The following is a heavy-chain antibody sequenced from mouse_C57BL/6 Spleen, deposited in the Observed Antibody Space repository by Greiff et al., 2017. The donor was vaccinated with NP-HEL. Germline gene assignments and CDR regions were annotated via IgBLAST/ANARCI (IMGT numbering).Heavy chain of an antibody. Sequence: EVKLMESGPGLVKPSQSLSLTCSVTGYSITSGYYWNWIRQFPGNKLEWMGYISYDGSNNYNPSLKNRISITRDTSKNQFFLKLNSVTTEDTATYYCARDYYGSMKGFAYWGQGTLVTVSA. CDR1: GYSITSGYY. CDR2: ISYDGSN. V-gene: IGHV3-6*01. D-gene: IGHD1-1*01. CDR3: ARDYYGSMKGFAY. J-gene: IGHJ3*01.